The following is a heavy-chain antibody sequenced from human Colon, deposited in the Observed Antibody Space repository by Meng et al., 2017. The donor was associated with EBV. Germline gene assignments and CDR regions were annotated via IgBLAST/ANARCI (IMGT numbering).Heavy chain of an antibody. J-gene: IGHJ5*02. CDR3: ARTNYGDYNWFDP. V-gene: IGHV4-31*03. CDR2: IYYSGST. D-gene: IGHD4-17*01. Sequence: QVHLEESGTGLVKPSQTLSLTCTVSGVSISSGGFYWSWIRQHPGKGLEWIGYIYYSGSTYYNPSLRSRVAISIDTSKNQFSLKLTSVTAADTAVYFCARTNYGDYNWFDPWGQGTLVTVSS. CDR1: GVSISSGGFY.